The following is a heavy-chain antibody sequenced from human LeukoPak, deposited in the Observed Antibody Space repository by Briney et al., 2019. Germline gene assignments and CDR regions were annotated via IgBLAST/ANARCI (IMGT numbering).Heavy chain of an antibody. CDR2: ISWNSGSI. D-gene: IGHD6-13*01. CDR3: AKWGGEQQLDH. CDR1: GFTFDDYA. J-gene: IGHJ5*02. V-gene: IGHV3-9*01. Sequence: TGGSLRLSCAASGFTFDDYAMHWVRQAPGKGLEWVSGISWNSGSIGYADSVKGRFTISRDNAKNSLYLQMNSLRAEDTAVYYCAKWGGEQQLDHWGQGTLVTVSS.